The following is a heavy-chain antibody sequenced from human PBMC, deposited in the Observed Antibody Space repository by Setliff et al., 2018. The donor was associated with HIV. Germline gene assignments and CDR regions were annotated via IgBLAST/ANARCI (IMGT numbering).Heavy chain of an antibody. CDR2: IYHSGST. CDR3: ARRRSSGWYHYFDY. J-gene: IGHJ4*02. Sequence: PSETLSLTCTVSGYSVSSGYYWGWIRQPPGKGLEWIGSIYHSGSTYYNPSLKSRVTISVDTSKNQFSLTLSSVTAADTAVYYCARRRSSGWYHYFDYWGQGTLVTVSS. V-gene: IGHV4-38-2*02. CDR1: GYSVSSGYY. D-gene: IGHD6-19*01.